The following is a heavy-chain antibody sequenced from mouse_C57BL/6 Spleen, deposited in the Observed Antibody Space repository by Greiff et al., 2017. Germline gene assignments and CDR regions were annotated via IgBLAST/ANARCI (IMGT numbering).Heavy chain of an antibody. J-gene: IGHJ3*01. CDR2: IDPNSGGT. Sequence: QVQLQQPGAELVKPGASVKLSCKASGYTFTSYWMTWVKQRPGRGLEWIGRIDPNSGGTKYNEKFKSKATLTVDKPSSTAYMQLSSLTSEDSAVYYCAGEGNGYYGGFAYWGQGTLVTVSA. CDR1: GYTFTSYW. D-gene: IGHD2-3*01. V-gene: IGHV1-72*01. CDR3: AGEGNGYYGGFAY.